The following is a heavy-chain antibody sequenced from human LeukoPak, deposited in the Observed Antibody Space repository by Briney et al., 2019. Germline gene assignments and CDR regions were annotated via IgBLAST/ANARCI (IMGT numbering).Heavy chain of an antibody. J-gene: IGHJ4*02. D-gene: IGHD3-22*01. CDR2: IYYNGNT. V-gene: IGHV4-39*01. CDR3: ASSGYYFDY. Sequence: PSETLSLTCIVSGGSISSSNYCWGWIRQPPGKGLEWIGNIYYNGNTYYNPSLKSRVTISVDTSKNQFSLKLSSVTAADTAVYYCASSGYYFDYWGQGTLVTVSS. CDR1: GGSISSSNYC.